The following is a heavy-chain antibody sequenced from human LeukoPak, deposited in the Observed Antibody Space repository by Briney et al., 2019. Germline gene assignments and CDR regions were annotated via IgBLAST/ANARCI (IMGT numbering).Heavy chain of an antibody. J-gene: IGHJ6*02. CDR2: IYYSGST. CDR3: ARVNGSGSYWGAAYYYYHYGMDV. Sequence: PSETLSLTCTVSGGSISSYYWSWIRQPPGKGLEWIGYIYYSGSTNYNPSLKSRVTISVDTSKNQFSLKLSSVTAADTAVYYCARVNGSGSYWGAAYYYYHYGMDVWGQGTTVTVSS. D-gene: IGHD3-10*01. V-gene: IGHV4-59*01. CDR1: GGSISSYY.